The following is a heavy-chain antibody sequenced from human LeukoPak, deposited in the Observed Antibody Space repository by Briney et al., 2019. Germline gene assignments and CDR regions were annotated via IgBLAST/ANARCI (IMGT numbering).Heavy chain of an antibody. Sequence: ASMKLSCKPSGFAFTDHYIHWVRQGPGQELEWMGYIGPHSTFTSSPQEFQGRVTMTRDASMSTAYMELTRLTSDDTAVYYCVREGEGPLSKDFDYWGQGTLVTVSS. V-gene: IGHV1-2*02. CDR1: GFAFTDHY. J-gene: IGHJ4*02. CDR2: IGPHSTFT. CDR3: VREGEGPLSKDFDY. D-gene: IGHD2/OR15-2a*01.